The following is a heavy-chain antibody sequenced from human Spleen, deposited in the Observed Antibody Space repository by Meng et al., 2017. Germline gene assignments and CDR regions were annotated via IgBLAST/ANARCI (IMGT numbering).Heavy chain of an antibody. J-gene: IGHJ4*02. CDR1: GFTFSTSA. CDR2: ISGSGGST. Sequence: GEALKIPCAAPGFTFSTSAMNRVRQAPGKGLEGVSAISGSGGSTYYGDPVKGRFTISRDNSKNTLYLQMNSLRAEDKAVDDCAKPTRDGYTNSHFDYWGQGTLVTVSS. CDR3: AKPTRDGYTNSHFDY. D-gene: IGHD5-24*01. V-gene: IGHV3-23*01.